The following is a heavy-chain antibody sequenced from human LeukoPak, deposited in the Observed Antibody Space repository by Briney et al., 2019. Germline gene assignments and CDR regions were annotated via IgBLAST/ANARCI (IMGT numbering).Heavy chain of an antibody. CDR2: IQYDGNKK. CDR3: AKKIPTSFDP. CDR1: GFTFGTYG. J-gene: IGHJ5*02. Sequence: GGSLRLSCAASGFTFGTYGMHWVRQAPGQGLEWVAFIQYDGNKKYQADSVKGRFTISRDNSKDTLYLQMNRLRAEDTAVYYCAKKIPTSFDPWGQGTLVTVSS. V-gene: IGHV3-30*02.